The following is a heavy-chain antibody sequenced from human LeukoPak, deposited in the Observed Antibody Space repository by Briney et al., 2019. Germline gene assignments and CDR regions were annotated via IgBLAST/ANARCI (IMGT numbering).Heavy chain of an antibody. J-gene: IGHJ4*02. D-gene: IGHD3-3*01. CDR2: FDPEDGET. V-gene: IGHV1-24*01. CDR1: GYTLTELS. CDR3: ATGLLRFLEWSTRGY. Sequence: GASVKVSCKVSGYTLTELSMHWVRQAPGKGLEWMGGFDPEDGETIYAQKFQGRVTMTEDTSTDTAYMELSSLRSEDTAVYYCATGLLRFLEWSTRGYWGQGTLATVSS.